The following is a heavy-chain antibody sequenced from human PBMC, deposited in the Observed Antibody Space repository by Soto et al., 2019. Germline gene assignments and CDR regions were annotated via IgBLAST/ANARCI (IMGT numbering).Heavy chain of an antibody. J-gene: IGHJ4*02. V-gene: IGHV1-3*01. CDR3: ARFPRGSYFYY. Sequence: QVRLVQSGAEVKKPGASVKVSCKASGYTFTSYAMHWVSQAPGQRLEWRGWINAGNGNTKYSQKFQGRVTITRNTTASTAYMELSSLRSDDTAVYYCARFPRGSYFYYWGQGTLVTVSS. D-gene: IGHD3-16*01. CDR1: GYTFTSYA. CDR2: INAGNGNT.